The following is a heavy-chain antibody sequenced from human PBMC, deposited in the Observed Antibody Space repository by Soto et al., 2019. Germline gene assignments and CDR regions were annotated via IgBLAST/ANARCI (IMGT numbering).Heavy chain of an antibody. D-gene: IGHD3-9*01. CDR2: INHSGST. Sequence: QVQLQQWGAGLLKPSETLSLTCAVYGGSFSGYYWSWIRQPPGKGLEWIGEINHSGSTNYNPSLKSRVTISVDPYKNQFSLKLSSVTAADTAVYYCARGDDWLAGCWYFDLWGRGTLVTVSS. V-gene: IGHV4-34*01. CDR1: GGSFSGYY. CDR3: ARGDDWLAGCWYFDL. J-gene: IGHJ2*01.